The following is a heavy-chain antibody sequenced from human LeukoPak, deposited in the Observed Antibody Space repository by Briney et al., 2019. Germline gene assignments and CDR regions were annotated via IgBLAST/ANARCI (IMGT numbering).Heavy chain of an antibody. CDR1: GFSVGNNY. Sequence: PGGSLRLSCAASGFSVGNNYMSWVRQAPGKGLEWVSAISGSGGSTYYADSVKGRFTISRDNSKNTLYLQMNSLRAEDTAVYYCAKDRIAARNFDYWGQGTLVTVSS. J-gene: IGHJ4*02. CDR2: ISGSGGST. CDR3: AKDRIAARNFDY. V-gene: IGHV3-23*01. D-gene: IGHD6-6*01.